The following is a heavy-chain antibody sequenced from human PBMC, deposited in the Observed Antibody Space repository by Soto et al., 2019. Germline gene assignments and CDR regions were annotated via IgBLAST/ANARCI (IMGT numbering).Heavy chain of an antibody. CDR3: AKIIGTSWSDY. Sequence: AQLLESGGTLVQPGGSLRLSCAVSGITFTNYAMSWVRQAPGKGLEWVSGISASGGTTYYAESVKGRFTISRDNSRNTLYLQMNSLRVEDTAVYFCAKIIGTSWSDYWGQGTLVTVSP. J-gene: IGHJ4*02. CDR2: ISASGGTT. D-gene: IGHD2-2*01. V-gene: IGHV3-23*01. CDR1: GITFTNYA.